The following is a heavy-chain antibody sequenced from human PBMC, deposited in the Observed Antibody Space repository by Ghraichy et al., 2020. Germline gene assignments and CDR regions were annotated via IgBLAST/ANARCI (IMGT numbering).Heavy chain of an antibody. Sequence: SETLSLTCAVSGGSISSGGYSWSWIRQPPGKGLEWIGYIYHSGSTYYNPSLKSRVTISVDRSKNQFSLKLSSVTAADTAVYYCARDSSGYWFFDYWGQGTLVTVSS. CDR1: GGSISSGGYS. CDR3: ARDSSGYWFFDY. CDR2: IYHSGST. J-gene: IGHJ4*02. V-gene: IGHV4-30-2*01. D-gene: IGHD3-22*01.